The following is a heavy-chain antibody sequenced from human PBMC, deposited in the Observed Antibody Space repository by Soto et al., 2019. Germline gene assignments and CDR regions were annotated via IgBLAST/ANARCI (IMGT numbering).Heavy chain of an antibody. CDR3: TTSYSTSGYFDY. D-gene: IGHD4-4*01. CDR2: IRSKAYGGTT. J-gene: IGHJ4*02. CDR1: GFTFGDYA. Sequence: PGGSLRLSCTASGFTFGDYAMSWFRQAPGKGLEWVGFIRSKAYGGTTEYAASVKGRFTISRDDSKNTLYLQMNSLKTEDTAVYYCTTSYSTSGYFDYWGQGTLVTSPQ. V-gene: IGHV3-49*03.